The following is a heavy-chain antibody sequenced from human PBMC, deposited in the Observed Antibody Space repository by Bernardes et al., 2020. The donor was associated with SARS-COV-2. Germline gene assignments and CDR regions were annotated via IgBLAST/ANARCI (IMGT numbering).Heavy chain of an antibody. D-gene: IGHD3-3*01. Sequence: RLSLTCAVSGGSINSANWWSWVRQPPGGGLEWIGEIFHTGNTKYNPSLESRVSISLDKSKNQFSLKLTSVTAADTAVYFCAREEAIFGLDPLPYYFDYWGQGTLVTVSS. J-gene: IGHJ4*02. V-gene: IGHV4-4*01. CDR3: AREEAIFGLDPLPYYFDY. CDR1: GGSINSANW. CDR2: IFHTGNT.